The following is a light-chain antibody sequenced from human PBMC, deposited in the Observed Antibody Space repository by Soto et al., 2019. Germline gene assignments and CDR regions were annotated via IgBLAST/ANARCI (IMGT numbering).Light chain of an antibody. CDR2: EVS. J-gene: IGLJ1*01. V-gene: IGLV2-14*01. Sequence: QSALTQPASVSGSPGQSITISCTGTSSDIGGYDYVSWYQQHPGEAPRLMIYEVSNRPSGVSNRFSGSKSGNTASLTISGLQDEDEADYYCSSYTSSTTPSVFGTGTKLTVL. CDR3: SSYTSSTTPSV. CDR1: SSDIGGYDY.